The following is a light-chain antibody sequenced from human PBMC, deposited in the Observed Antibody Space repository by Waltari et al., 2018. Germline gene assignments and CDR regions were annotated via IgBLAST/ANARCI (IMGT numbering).Light chain of an antibody. CDR1: QSVSRF. J-gene: IGKJ3*01. CDR3: QRRGHWPPDAT. V-gene: IGKV3-11*01. Sequence: EIVLTPSPATLSLSPGERATPPCRASQSVSRFLAWYQQKPGQAPRLIIYDTSNRATGIPARFSGSGSGTDFTLTISSLEPEDFAVYYCQRRGHWPPDATFGPGTRVDIK. CDR2: DTS.